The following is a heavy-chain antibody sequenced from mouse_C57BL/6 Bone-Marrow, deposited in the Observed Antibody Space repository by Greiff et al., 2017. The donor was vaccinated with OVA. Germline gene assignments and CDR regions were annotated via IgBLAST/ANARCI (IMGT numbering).Heavy chain of an antibody. CDR2: IYPGDGDT. V-gene: IGHV1-82*01. CDR1: GYAFSSSW. CDR3: ARGGLYYGSSWRFAY. J-gene: IGHJ3*01. D-gene: IGHD1-1*01. Sequence: QVQLQQSGPELVKPGASVKISCKASGYAFSSSWMNWVKQRPGKGLEWIGRIYPGDGDTNYNGKFKGKATLTADKSSSTAYMQLSSLTSEDSAVYFCARGGLYYGSSWRFAYWGQGTLVTVSA.